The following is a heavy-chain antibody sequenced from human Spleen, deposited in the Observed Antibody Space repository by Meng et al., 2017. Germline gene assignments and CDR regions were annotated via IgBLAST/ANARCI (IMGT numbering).Heavy chain of an antibody. V-gene: IGHV1-3*01. D-gene: IGHD3-10*01. J-gene: IGHJ4*02. Sequence: ASVKVSCKASGYAFTGCVMHWVRQAPGQGLEWMAYINAGNGDTKYSQKFQGRVTVTRDTSASTAYMELSSLRSEDTAMYYCARDLMGANDYWGQGTLVTGAS. CDR2: INAGNGDT. CDR3: ARDLMGANDY. CDR1: GYAFTGCV.